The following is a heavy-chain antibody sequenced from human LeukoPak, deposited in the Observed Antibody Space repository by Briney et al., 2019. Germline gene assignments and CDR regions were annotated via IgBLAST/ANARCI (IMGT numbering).Heavy chain of an antibody. CDR1: GGSISSHY. CDR2: IYYSGST. Sequence: PSEPLSLPCTVSGGSISSHYWSWIRQPPGKGLEWIGYIYYSGSTNYNPSLKSRVTISVDTSKNQFSLKRSSVTAADTAVYYCARTSGYSGYDYFDYWGQGTLVTVSS. D-gene: IGHD5-12*01. CDR3: ARTSGYSGYDYFDY. V-gene: IGHV4-59*11. J-gene: IGHJ4*02.